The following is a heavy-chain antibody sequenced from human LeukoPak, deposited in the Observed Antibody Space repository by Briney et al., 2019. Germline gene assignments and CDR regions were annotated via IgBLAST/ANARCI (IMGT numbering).Heavy chain of an antibody. Sequence: PSETLSLTCTVSGASISSYYWSWIRQPPGKGLEWIGNIHYSGSTYYSPSLKNRVTISVDTSKNQFSLRLKSVTAADTAVYYCWRPHCSNSVCSSSRVDFWGQGTLVTVSS. J-gene: IGHJ4*02. D-gene: IGHD2-8*01. CDR2: IHYSGST. CDR1: GASISSYY. V-gene: IGHV4-59*08. CDR3: WRPHCSNSVCSSSRVDF.